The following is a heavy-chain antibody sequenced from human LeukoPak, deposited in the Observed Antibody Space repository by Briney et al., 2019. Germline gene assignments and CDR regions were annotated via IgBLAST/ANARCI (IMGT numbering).Heavy chain of an antibody. Sequence: GESLKISCKGSGSSFTNHWIGWVRQMPGKGLEWMGIVHPGDSATTYSPSFEGQVTISADKSISTAYLQWSSLKASDTAMYYCTGDFGSESGVGYWGQGTLVTVSS. CDR3: TGDFGSESGVGY. CDR2: VHPGDSAT. D-gene: IGHD3-10*01. V-gene: IGHV5-51*01. J-gene: IGHJ4*02. CDR1: GSSFTNHW.